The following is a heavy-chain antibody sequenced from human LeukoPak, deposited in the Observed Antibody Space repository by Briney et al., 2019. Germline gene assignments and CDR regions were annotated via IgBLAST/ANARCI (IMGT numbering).Heavy chain of an antibody. CDR1: GGSISSYY. D-gene: IGHD3-22*01. CDR2: IYTSGST. Sequence: SETLSLTCTVSGGSISSYYWSWIRQPAGKGLEWIGRIYTSGSTNYNPSLKSRVTMSVDTSKNQFSLKLSSVTAADTAVYYCARNYYDSSSYRGDWFDPWGQGTLVTVSS. CDR3: ARNYYDSSSYRGDWFDP. J-gene: IGHJ5*02. V-gene: IGHV4-4*07.